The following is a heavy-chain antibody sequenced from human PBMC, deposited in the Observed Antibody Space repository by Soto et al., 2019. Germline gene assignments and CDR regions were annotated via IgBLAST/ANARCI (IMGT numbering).Heavy chain of an antibody. V-gene: IGHV4-4*02. CDR3: AGTIHY. D-gene: IGHD2-8*01. J-gene: IGHJ4*02. CDR2: IYHSGST. Sequence: QVQLQESGPGLVNPSVTLSLTCAVSGGSISSDNWWSWVRQPPGKGLEWIGDIYHSGSTNYDSSLRGRVTISIDKSKNQFSLKLNSMTAADTAVYYCAGTIHYWGQGTLVSVSS. CDR1: GGSISSDNW.